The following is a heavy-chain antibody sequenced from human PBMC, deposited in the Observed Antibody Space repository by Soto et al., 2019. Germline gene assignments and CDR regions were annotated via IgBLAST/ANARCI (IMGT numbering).Heavy chain of an antibody. CDR3: ARWANWKTLNWFDP. CDR2: ISAYNGNT. Sequence: GASVKVSCKASGYTFTSYGISWGRQAPGQGLEWMGWISAYNGNTNYAQKLQGRVTMTTDTSTSTAYMELRSLRSDDTAVYYCARWANWKTLNWFDPWGQGTLVTVSS. V-gene: IGHV1-18*01. D-gene: IGHD1-20*01. CDR1: GYTFTSYG. J-gene: IGHJ5*02.